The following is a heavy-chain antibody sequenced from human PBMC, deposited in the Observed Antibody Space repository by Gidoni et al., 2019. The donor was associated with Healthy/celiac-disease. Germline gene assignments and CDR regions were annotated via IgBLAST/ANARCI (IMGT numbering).Heavy chain of an antibody. J-gene: IGHJ5*02. V-gene: IGHV3-11*06. CDR2: ISSSSSYT. Sequence: QVQLVESGGGLVKPGGSLRLSCAAYGFTFSDYYMSWIRQAPGKGLEWVSYISSSSSYTNYADSVKGRFTISRDNAKNSLYLQMNSLRAEDTAVYYCARAPAARPFDPWGQGTLVTVSS. CDR1: GFTFSDYY. CDR3: ARAPAARPFDP. D-gene: IGHD6-13*01.